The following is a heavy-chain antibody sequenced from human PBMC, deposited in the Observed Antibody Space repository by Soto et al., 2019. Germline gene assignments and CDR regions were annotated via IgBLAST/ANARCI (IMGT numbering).Heavy chain of an antibody. CDR2: INTSGGNT. Sequence: EVHLLESGGALVQPGGSLRLSCAASGFTFSSYAMNWVRQAPGKGLEWVSTINTSGGNTYYADSVKGRFTISRDNSKNTLYLQMNSLRAEDTAVYYCAKDLGVRIFDHWGQGTLVSVSS. CDR3: AKDLGVRIFDH. J-gene: IGHJ4*02. CDR1: GFTFSSYA. D-gene: IGHD2-15*01. V-gene: IGHV3-23*01.